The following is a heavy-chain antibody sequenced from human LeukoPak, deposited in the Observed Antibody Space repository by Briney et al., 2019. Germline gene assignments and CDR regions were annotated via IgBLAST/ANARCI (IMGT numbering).Heavy chain of an antibody. D-gene: IGHD6-19*01. CDR3: ARVKQWLVRSYYYYYGMDV. Sequence: SETLSLTCTVSGGSISSYYWSWIRQPPGKGLEWIGYIYYSGSTNYNPSLKSRVTISVDTSKNQFSLKLSPVTAADTAVYYCARVKQWLVRSYYYYYGMDVWGQGTTVTVSS. CDR1: GGSISSYY. V-gene: IGHV4-59*01. J-gene: IGHJ6*02. CDR2: IYYSGST.